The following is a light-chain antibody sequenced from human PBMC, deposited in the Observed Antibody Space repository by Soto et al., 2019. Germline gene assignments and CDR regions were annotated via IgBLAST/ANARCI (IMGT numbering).Light chain of an antibody. J-gene: IGLJ1*01. CDR3: QSYDSSLSGYV. CDR1: SSNIGAGFD. CDR2: GNS. Sequence: QSVLPPPPSVTGAPGHRVTISCPGSSSNIGAGFDVHWYQQLPGTAPKLLIYGNSNRPSGVPDRFSGSKSGTSASLAITGLQAEDEADYYCQSYDSSLSGYVFGTGNKGTVL. V-gene: IGLV1-40*01.